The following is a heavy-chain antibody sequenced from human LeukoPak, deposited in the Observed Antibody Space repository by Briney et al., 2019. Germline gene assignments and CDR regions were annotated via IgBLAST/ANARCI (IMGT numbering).Heavy chain of an antibody. J-gene: IGHJ4*02. CDR2: ISRNGDNT. V-gene: IGHV3-64*01. D-gene: IGHD3-10*01. CDR1: GFTFSSYW. Sequence: PGGSLRLSCAASGFTFSSYWMSWVRQAPGKGLEYVSAISRNGDNTYYANSVTGRFTISRDNSKNTLWLQMGSLRADDMAMYYCARVGDINYFDYWGQGTLVTVSS. CDR3: ARVGDINYFDY.